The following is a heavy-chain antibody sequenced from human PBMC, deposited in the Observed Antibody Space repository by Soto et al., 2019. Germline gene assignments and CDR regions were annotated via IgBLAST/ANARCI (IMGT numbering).Heavy chain of an antibody. D-gene: IGHD3-10*01. Sequence: GSLRLSCAASGFTFSSYAMSWVRQAPGKGLEWVSDISTSGDSTYYADSVKGRFTISRDNSKNTLYLQMSSLRAEDTAVYYCAKRSELPLFDYWGQGTVVTGSS. CDR1: GFTFSSYA. CDR2: ISTSGDST. V-gene: IGHV3-23*01. J-gene: IGHJ4*02. CDR3: AKRSELPLFDY.